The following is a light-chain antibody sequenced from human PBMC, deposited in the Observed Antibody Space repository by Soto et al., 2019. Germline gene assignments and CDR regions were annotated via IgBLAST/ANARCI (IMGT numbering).Light chain of an antibody. CDR3: QQYKSYST. J-gene: IGKJ1*01. CDR1: QSLNSR. V-gene: IGKV1-5*01. Sequence: DIQLTQSPSTLSASVGDRVTLTCRASQSLNSRLAWYQQRPGKAPKLLIYDASTLESGVPSRFSGSGSATEFTLTINNLQPDDLATYICQQYKSYSTFGRGTKVEIK. CDR2: DAS.